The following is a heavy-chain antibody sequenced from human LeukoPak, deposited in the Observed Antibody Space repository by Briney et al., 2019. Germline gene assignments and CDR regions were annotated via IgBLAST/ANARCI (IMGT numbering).Heavy chain of an antibody. CDR3: ARVFLYYDSSGSPALDY. J-gene: IGHJ4*02. CDR2: ISSSGSTI. Sequence: PGGSLRLSCAASGFTFSDYYMSWIRQAPGKGLEWVSYISSSGSTIYYADSVKGRFTISRDNAKNSLYLQMNSLRAEDTAVYYCARVFLYYDSSGSPALDYWGQGTLVTVSS. D-gene: IGHD3-22*01. CDR1: GFTFSDYY. V-gene: IGHV3-11*04.